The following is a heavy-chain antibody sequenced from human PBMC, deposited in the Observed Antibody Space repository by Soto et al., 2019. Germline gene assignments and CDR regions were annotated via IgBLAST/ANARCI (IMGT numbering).Heavy chain of an antibody. Sequence: SETLSLTCTVSGGSISNAAYSWSWIRQPPGKGLEWIGYIYPSGMPFYNPSLRSRVTISIDRSNDQFSLNLKSVTVADTAVYYCARERGGYGLFDSWGQGTLVTVSS. CDR3: ARERGGYGLFDS. V-gene: IGHV4-30-2*01. J-gene: IGHJ4*02. CDR1: GGSISNAAYS. CDR2: IYPSGMP. D-gene: IGHD5-18*01.